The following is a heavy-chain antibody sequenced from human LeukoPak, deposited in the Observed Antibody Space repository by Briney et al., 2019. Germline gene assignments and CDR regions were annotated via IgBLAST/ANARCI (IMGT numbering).Heavy chain of an antibody. J-gene: IGHJ6*02. CDR3: ASSGFNPEGPYYYYGMDV. Sequence: ASVKVSCKASGYTFTSYGISWVRQAPGQGLEWMGWISAYNGNTNYAQKLQGRVTMTTDTSTSTAYMELRSLRSDDTAVYYCASSGFNPEGPYYYYGMDVWGQGTTVTVSS. D-gene: IGHD6-25*01. V-gene: IGHV1-18*01. CDR2: ISAYNGNT. CDR1: GYTFTSYG.